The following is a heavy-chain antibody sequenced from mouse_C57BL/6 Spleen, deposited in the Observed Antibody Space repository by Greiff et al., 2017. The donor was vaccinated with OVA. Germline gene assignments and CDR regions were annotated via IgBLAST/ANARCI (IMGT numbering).Heavy chain of an antibody. D-gene: IGHD2-2*01. CDR1: GFTFSSYA. CDR3: TRARNGYDGDAMDY. Sequence: EVHLVESGEGLVKPGGSLKLSCAASGFTFSSYAMSWVRQTPEKRLEWVAYISSGGDYIYYADTVKGRFTISRDNARNTLYLQMSSLKSEDTAMYYCTRARNGYDGDAMDYWGQGTSVTVSS. CDR2: ISSGGDYI. V-gene: IGHV5-9-1*02. J-gene: IGHJ4*01.